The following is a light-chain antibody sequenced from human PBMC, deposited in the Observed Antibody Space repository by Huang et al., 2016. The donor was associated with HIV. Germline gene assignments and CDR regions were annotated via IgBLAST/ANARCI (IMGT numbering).Light chain of an antibody. V-gene: IGKV3-15*01. CDR2: DAS. J-gene: IGKJ2*01. CDR3: QHYNNWPMYT. CDR1: QSVSSN. Sequence: EIVMTQSPATLSVSPGERATLSGRASQSVSSNLAWYQQKPGQAPRLLNYDASTRASGIPARFSGSGSGTEFSLTISGLQSEDFAVYYCQHYNNWPMYTFGQGTNLEIK.